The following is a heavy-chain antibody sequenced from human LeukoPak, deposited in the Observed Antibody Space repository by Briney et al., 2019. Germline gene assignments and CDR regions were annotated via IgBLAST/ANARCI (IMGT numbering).Heavy chain of an antibody. CDR2: IRNKADSYTT. CDR1: GFTFSDHY. CDR3: ARVPKRVYGGNAIDY. D-gene: IGHD4-23*01. V-gene: IGHV3-72*01. Sequence: GGSLRLSCAASGFTFSDHYMDWVRQAPGKGLEWVGRIRNKADSYTTEYAASVKGRFTISRDDSKNSLHLQMNSLKTEDTAVYYCARVPKRVYGGNAIDYWGQGTLVTVSS. J-gene: IGHJ4*02.